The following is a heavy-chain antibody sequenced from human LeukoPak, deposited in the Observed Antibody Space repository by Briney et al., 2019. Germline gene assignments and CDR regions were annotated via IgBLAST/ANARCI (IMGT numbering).Heavy chain of an antibody. CDR1: GFTFDDYG. Sequence: GGSLRLSCAASGFTFDDYGMSWVRQAPGKGLEWVSGINWNGGSTGYADSVKGRFTISRDNAKNSLYLQMNSLRAEDTALYYCARVPSGHYYYYYYMDVWGKGTTVTVSS. CDR2: INWNGGST. CDR3: ARVPSGHYYYYYYMDV. V-gene: IGHV3-20*04. D-gene: IGHD2-8*02. J-gene: IGHJ6*03.